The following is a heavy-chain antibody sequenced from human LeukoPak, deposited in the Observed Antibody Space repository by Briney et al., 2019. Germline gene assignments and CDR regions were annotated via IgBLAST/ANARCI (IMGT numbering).Heavy chain of an antibody. V-gene: IGHV5-51*01. Sequence: GESLKISCKASGYSFTSYWIGWVRQMPGKGLEWMGIIYPGDSDTRYSPSFQGQVTISADKSISTAYLRWGSLKASDIAMYYCARVSDHYFDYWGQGTLATVSS. D-gene: IGHD1-14*01. CDR1: GYSFTSYW. CDR3: ARVSDHYFDY. CDR2: IYPGDSDT. J-gene: IGHJ4*02.